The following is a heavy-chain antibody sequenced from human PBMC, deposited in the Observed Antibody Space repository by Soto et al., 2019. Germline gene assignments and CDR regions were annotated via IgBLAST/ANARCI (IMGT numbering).Heavy chain of an antibody. D-gene: IGHD3-22*01. CDR3: ARASYYYDSSGYSDAFDI. Sequence: GESLKISCAASGFTFSSYSMNWVRQAPGKGLEWVSSISSSSSYIYYADSVKGRFTISRDNAKNSLYLQMNSLRAEDTAVYYCARASYYYDSSGYSDAFDIWGQGTMVTVSS. CDR1: GFTFSSYS. CDR2: ISSSSSYI. V-gene: IGHV3-21*01. J-gene: IGHJ3*02.